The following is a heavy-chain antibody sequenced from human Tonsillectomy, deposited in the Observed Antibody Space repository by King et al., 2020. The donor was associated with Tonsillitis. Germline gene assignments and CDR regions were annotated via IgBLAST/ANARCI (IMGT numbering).Heavy chain of an antibody. D-gene: IGHD3-16*01. CDR2: IWYDGSKK. CDR3: AKDESWGLPSQNWFDP. Sequence: VQLVESGGGVVQPGTSLRLSCAASGFTFSSYSMHWVRQAPGKGLEWVAVIWYDGSKKYYADFVKGRFTISRDNSKHTLFLQMKSLRGEDTAVYYCAKDESWGLPSQNWFDPWGQGTPVTVSS. J-gene: IGHJ5*02. CDR1: GFTFSSYS. V-gene: IGHV3-33*03.